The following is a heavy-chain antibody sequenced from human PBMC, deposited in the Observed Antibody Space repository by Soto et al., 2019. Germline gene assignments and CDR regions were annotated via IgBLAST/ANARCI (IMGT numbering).Heavy chain of an antibody. CDR2: INPNSDGT. CDR3: ARDRLHHYYYYGMDV. D-gene: IGHD6-25*01. J-gene: IGHJ6*02. CDR1: VYTFTGYY. Sequence: ASMKVSCKASVYTFTGYYMHWVRQAPGKGLERMGWINPNSDGTNYAHKVQGWVTMTSDTSIITADMELSSLRPDDTSVYYCARDRLHHYYYYGMDVWGQGTTVTVSS. V-gene: IGHV1-2*04.